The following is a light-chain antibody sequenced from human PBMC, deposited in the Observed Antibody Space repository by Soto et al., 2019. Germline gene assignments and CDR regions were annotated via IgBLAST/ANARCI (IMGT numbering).Light chain of an antibody. V-gene: IGLV1-44*01. CDR3: AAWDDSRSGYG. CDR2: GNT. Sequence: QSVLTQPPSASGTPGQRVTISCSGSSSNIGPNTVNWYQQVPGTSPTLIIFGNTQRPSGVPDRFSGSKSGPSASLAISGLQSEDEADYYCAAWDDSRSGYGFGTGTKVTVL. J-gene: IGLJ1*01. CDR1: SSNIGPNT.